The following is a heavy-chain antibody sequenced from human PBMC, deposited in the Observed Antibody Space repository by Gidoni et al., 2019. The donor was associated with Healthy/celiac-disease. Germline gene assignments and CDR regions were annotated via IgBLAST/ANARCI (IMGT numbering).Heavy chain of an antibody. CDR3: ARHPSSIAARNNWFDP. CDR1: GYSFTSYW. Sequence: EVQLVQSGAEVKKPGESLRISCKGSGYSFTSYWISWVRQMPGTGLEWMGRIDPSDSYTNYSPSFQGHATISADKSMSTAYLQWSSLKASDTAMYYCARHPSSIAARNNWFDPWGQGTLVTVSS. J-gene: IGHJ5*02. V-gene: IGHV5-10-1*03. D-gene: IGHD6-6*01. CDR2: IDPSDSYT.